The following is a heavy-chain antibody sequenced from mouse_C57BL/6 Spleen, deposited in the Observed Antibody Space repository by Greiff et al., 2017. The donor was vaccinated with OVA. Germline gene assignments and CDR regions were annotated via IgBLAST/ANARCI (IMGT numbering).Heavy chain of an antibody. J-gene: IGHJ2*01. CDR1: GFNFKDYY. Sequence: EVQLQQPGAELVKPGASVKLSCTASGFNFKDYYMHWVKQRPGQGLEWIGRIDPDDGDTKYAPKFQGKATITADTSSNTAYLQLSSLTSEDTAVYYCARKMGRGYWGQGTTLTVSS. CDR3: ARKMGRGY. CDR2: IDPDDGDT. V-gene: IGHV14-2*01. D-gene: IGHD4-1*01.